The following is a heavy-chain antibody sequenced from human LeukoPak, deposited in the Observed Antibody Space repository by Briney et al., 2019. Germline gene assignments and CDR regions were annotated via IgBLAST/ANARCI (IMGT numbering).Heavy chain of an antibody. J-gene: IGHJ4*02. V-gene: IGHV3-23*01. D-gene: IGHD4-23*01. CDR2: IGRNGGDI. Sequence: GGSLRLSCAASGFTFRDYWTHWVRQAPGKGLEWVSVIGRNGGDIQYADSVKGRFTISRDNSKNTLYLQMNSLRAEDTAVYYCAKYAPPTTVVTRFFDYWGQGTLVTVSS. CDR1: GFTFRDYW. CDR3: AKYAPPTTVVTRFFDY.